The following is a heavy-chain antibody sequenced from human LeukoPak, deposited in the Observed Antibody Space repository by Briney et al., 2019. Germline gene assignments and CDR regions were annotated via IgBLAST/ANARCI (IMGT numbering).Heavy chain of an antibody. CDR2: IYHSGST. J-gene: IGHJ3*02. CDR1: GGSISSGGYY. D-gene: IGHD3-3*01. CDR3: ARDPRGITIFGVVTRRDAFDI. V-gene: IGHV4-30-2*01. Sequence: SETLSLTCTVSGGSISSGGYYWSWIRQPPGKGLEWIGYIYHSGSTYYNPSLKSRVTISVDRSKNQFSLKLSSVTAADTAVYYCARDPRGITIFGVVTRRDAFDIWGQGTMVTVSS.